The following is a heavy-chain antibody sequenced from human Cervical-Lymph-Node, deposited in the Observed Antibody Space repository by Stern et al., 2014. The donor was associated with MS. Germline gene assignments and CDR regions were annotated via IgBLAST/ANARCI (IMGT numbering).Heavy chain of an antibody. J-gene: IGHJ1*01. Sequence: VHLVESGAEVKKPGESLKISCKGSGYSFINYWIGWVRQMPGKGLEWMGIIYPGDSDTRYSPSFQGQVTISADKSISTAYLQWGSLKASDTAVYYCARSLSGGSFYEYFQHWGQGTLVTVSS. D-gene: IGHD1-26*01. V-gene: IGHV5-51*03. CDR2: IYPGDSDT. CDR3: ARSLSGGSFYEYFQH. CDR1: GYSFINYW.